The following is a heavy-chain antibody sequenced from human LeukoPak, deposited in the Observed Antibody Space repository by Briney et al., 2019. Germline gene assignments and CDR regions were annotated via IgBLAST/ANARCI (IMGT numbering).Heavy chain of an antibody. CDR3: ARDKAPTGYCSSTSCYDPYYFDY. D-gene: IGHD2-2*01. J-gene: IGHJ4*02. V-gene: IGHV1-2*02. CDR2: INPNSGGT. CDR1: GYTVTGYY. Sequence: ASVKVSCKASGYTVTGYYMHWVRQAPGQGLEWMGWINPNSGGTNYAQKFQGRVTMTRDTSISTAYMELSRLRSDDTAAYYCARDKAPTGYCSSTSCYDPYYFDYWGQGTLVTVSS.